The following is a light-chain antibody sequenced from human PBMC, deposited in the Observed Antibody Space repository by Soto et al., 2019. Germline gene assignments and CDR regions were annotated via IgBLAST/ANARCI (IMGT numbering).Light chain of an antibody. J-gene: IGLJ1*01. CDR3: SSYTSSSTRV. Sequence: QSVLTQPASVSGSPGQSITISCTGTSSDVGGYNYVSWYQQHPGKAPKLMIYEVSNRPSGVSNCFSGSKSGNTASLTISGLQAEDEADYYCSSYTSSSTRVFGTGTKVTVL. V-gene: IGLV2-14*01. CDR2: EVS. CDR1: SSDVGGYNY.